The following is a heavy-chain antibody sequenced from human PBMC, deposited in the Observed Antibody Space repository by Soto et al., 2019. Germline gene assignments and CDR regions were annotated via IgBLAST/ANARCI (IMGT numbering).Heavy chain of an antibody. CDR2: IIPILGIA. V-gene: IGHV1-69*02. CDR3: AIKWDYYDSSGYYYGMDV. J-gene: IGHJ6*02. D-gene: IGHD3-22*01. Sequence: GASVKVSCKASGGTFSSYTISWVRQAPGQGLEWMGRIIPILGIANYAQKFQGRVTITADKSTSTAYMELSSLRSEDTAVYYCAIKWDYYDSSGYYYGMDVWGQGTTVTVSS. CDR1: GGTFSSYT.